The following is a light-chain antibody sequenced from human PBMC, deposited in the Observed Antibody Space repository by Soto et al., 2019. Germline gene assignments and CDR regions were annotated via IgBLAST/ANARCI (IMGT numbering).Light chain of an antibody. Sequence: QSALTQPAFVSGSPGQSITISCTGSSSDVGSHNLVSWYQQYPGKAPKLMIFEANKRPSGVSNRFSGSKSGNTASLTVSGLQADDEADYYCCSYVGTSTIFGGGTKLTVL. J-gene: IGLJ2*01. V-gene: IGLV2-23*01. CDR1: SSDVGSHNL. CDR2: EAN. CDR3: CSYVGTSTI.